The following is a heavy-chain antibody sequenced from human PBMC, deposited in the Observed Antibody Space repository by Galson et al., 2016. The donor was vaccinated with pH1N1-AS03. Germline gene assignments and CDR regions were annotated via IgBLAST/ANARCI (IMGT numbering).Heavy chain of an antibody. CDR3: ARIRGAEGYSYYYYYTDV. D-gene: IGHD3-10*01. V-gene: IGHV4-38-2*01. CDR2: IYHTGRT. Sequence: SETLSLTCSVSGFSISSGYHWGWIRQAPGKGLEWIGNIYHTGRTHYDPSLTSRVTMSVDTSKDQFSLTLSSVTAADTAVYFCARIRGAEGYSYYYYYTDVWGKGTTVTVS. J-gene: IGHJ6*03. CDR1: GFSISSGYH.